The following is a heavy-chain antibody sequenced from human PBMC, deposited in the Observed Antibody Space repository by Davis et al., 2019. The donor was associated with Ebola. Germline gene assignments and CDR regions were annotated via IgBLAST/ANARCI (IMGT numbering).Heavy chain of an antibody. CDR2: ISAYNGNT. Sequence: AASVKVSCKASGYTFTSYGISWVRQAPGQGLEWMGWISAYNGNTNYAQKLQGRVTMTTDTSTSTAYMELRSLRSDDTAVYYCARMAVYYCSGGSCYSPDYWGQGTLVTVSS. D-gene: IGHD2-15*01. CDR3: ARMAVYYCSGGSCYSPDY. J-gene: IGHJ4*02. CDR1: GYTFTSYG. V-gene: IGHV1-18*01.